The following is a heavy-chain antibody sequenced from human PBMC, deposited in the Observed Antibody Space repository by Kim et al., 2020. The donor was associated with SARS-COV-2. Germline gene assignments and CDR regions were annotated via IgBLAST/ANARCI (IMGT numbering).Heavy chain of an antibody. J-gene: IGHJ4*02. CDR2: RFHSGST. D-gene: IGHD6-13*01. CDR1: GGSITTRDFH. V-gene: IGHV4-39*07. CDR3: VRRSTSNWYLQ. Sequence: SETLSLTCSVSGGSITTRDFHWGWIRQPPGKGLEWIASRFHSGSTYSNPSLQSRVTMSIDKSANQFFLNLTSVTAADSAMYYCVRRSTSNWYLQWGQGTRITVSS.